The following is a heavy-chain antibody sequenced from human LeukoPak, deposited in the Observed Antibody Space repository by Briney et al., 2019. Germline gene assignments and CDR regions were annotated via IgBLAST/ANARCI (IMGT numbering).Heavy chain of an antibody. J-gene: IGHJ4*02. CDR2: INSDGSWT. CDR3: VSFYETY. Sequence: GGSLRLSCAASGNYWMHWVRQAPGKGLVWVSHINSDGSWTSYADSVKGRFTISKDNARNTVYLQMNNLRAEDTAVYYCVSFYETYWGRGTLVTVSS. CDR1: GNYW. D-gene: IGHD2-2*01. V-gene: IGHV3-74*01.